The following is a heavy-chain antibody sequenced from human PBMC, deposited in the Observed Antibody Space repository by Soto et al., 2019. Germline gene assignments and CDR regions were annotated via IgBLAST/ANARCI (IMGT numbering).Heavy chain of an antibody. D-gene: IGHD6-6*01. V-gene: IGHV4-59*08. J-gene: IGHJ4*02. CDR1: GASISSYY. CDR3: APMPTSGSSSPFDY. Sequence: QVQLQEAGPGLVRPSETLSLTCTVSGASISSYYWSWLRQPPGKVLEWIGYIYYSGSTNYNPSLKSRVTMSPDTSKQQFSLELSSLTAADTAVYYCAPMPTSGSSSPFDYWGQGTLVTVSS. CDR2: IYYSGST.